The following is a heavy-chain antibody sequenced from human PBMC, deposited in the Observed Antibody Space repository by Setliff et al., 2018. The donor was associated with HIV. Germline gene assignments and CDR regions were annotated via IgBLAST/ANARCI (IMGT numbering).Heavy chain of an antibody. Sequence: PSETLSLTCNVSGVSMSSHYWSWIRQSPGKGLEWIGYIFYSGSTNYNPSLKSRVTIFVDTSRNQFSLRMTSVTAADTALYFCARHGSALTRDGHHLDSWGQGILVTVSS. D-gene: IGHD7-27*01. CDR2: IFYSGST. J-gene: IGHJ5*01. CDR1: GVSMSSHY. V-gene: IGHV4-59*08. CDR3: ARHGSALTRDGHHLDS.